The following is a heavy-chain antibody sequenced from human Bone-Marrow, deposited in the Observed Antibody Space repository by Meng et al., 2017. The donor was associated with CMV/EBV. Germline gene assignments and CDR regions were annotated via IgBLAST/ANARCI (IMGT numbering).Heavy chain of an antibody. J-gene: IGHJ4*02. Sequence: GESLKISCAASGFTFSSYWMSWVRQAPGKGLEWVANIKQDGSEKYYVDSVKGRFTISRDNAKNSLYLQMNSLRAEDTAVYYCASGLPAAPRSAFDYWGQGNPVNGAS. V-gene: IGHV3-7*01. CDR2: IKQDGSEK. CDR1: GFTFSSYW. CDR3: ASGLPAAPRSAFDY. D-gene: IGHD2-2*01.